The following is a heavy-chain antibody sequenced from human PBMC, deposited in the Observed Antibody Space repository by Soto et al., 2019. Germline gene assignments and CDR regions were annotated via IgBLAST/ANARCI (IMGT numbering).Heavy chain of an antibody. D-gene: IGHD4-17*01. V-gene: IGHV3-33*01. CDR2: IGSDGRRA. CDR3: ARDDDYGDNGLDY. CDR1: GFTFGRHG. J-gene: IGHJ4*02. Sequence: QVQLVESGGGVVQPGGSLRLSCAASGFTFGRHGMHWVRQAPGKGLEWVAVIGSDGRRASYADSVKGRFTISRDNGQNTPYLQMNSLRDEETAVYYCARDDDYGDNGLDYWGQGTLVTVSS.